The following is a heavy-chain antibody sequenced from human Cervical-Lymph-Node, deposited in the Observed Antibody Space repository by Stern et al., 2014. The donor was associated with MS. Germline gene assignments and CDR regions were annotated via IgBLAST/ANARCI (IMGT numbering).Heavy chain of an antibody. D-gene: IGHD6-19*01. J-gene: IGHJ4*02. CDR3: ARDSGWYDLHAFDY. V-gene: IGHV1-2*06. CDR1: GYTFTGYY. Sequence: VQLEESGAEVKKPGASVKVSCKASGYTFTGYYMHWVRQAPGQGLEWMGRINPNSGGTNYAQKFQGRVTMTRDTSISTAYMELSRLRSDDTAVYYCARDSGWYDLHAFDYWGQGTLVTVSS. CDR2: INPNSGGT.